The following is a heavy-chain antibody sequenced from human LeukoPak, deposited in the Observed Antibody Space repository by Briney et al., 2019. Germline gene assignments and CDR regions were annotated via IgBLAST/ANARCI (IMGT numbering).Heavy chain of an antibody. Sequence: SGGSLRLSCAASGFTFSSYEMNWVRQAPGKGLEWVSYISSSGSTIYYADSVKGRFTISRDNAKNTVYLQMNSLRAEDTAVYYCARDYVSGSFGPWGQGTLVTVSS. CDR2: ISSSGSTI. CDR3: ARDYVSGSFGP. V-gene: IGHV3-48*03. D-gene: IGHD3-10*01. J-gene: IGHJ5*02. CDR1: GFTFSSYE.